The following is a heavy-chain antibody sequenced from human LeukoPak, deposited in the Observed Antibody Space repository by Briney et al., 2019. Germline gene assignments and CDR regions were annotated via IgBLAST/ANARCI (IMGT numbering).Heavy chain of an antibody. CDR2: INTNTGNP. Sequence: GSSVKVSCKASGYTFTSYAMNWVRQAPGQGLEWMGWINTNTGNPTYAQGFTGRFVFSLDTSVSTAYLQISSLKAEDTAVYYCARDSIAAAGTPDDYWGQGTLVTVSS. CDR3: ARDSIAAAGTPDDY. V-gene: IGHV7-4-1*02. CDR1: GYTFTSYA. D-gene: IGHD6-13*01. J-gene: IGHJ4*02.